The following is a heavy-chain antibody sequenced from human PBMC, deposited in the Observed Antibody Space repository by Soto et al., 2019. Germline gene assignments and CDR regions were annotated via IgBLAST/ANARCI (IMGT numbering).Heavy chain of an antibody. CDR3: ARGLLWFGELFPNWFDP. V-gene: IGHV4-59*12. Sequence: PSETLSLTCTVSGGSISNSYWSWIRQSPEKGLEWIGYIYSSGSTNYNPSLNSRVTISVDTSKNQFSLKLSSVTAADTAVYYCARGLLWFGELFPNWFDPWGQGTLVTVSS. D-gene: IGHD3-10*01. CDR2: IYSSGST. J-gene: IGHJ5*02. CDR1: GGSISNSY.